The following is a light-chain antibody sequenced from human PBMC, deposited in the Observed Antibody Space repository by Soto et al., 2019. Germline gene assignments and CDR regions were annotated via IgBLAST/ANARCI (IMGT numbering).Light chain of an antibody. CDR3: QQYGSSPH. CDR1: QTIGDND. CDR2: GAS. Sequence: EIVFTQSPDTLSFSPGERGTLPSRASQTIGDNDLAWYQQKPGQAPRLLIYGASSRATGIPDRFSGSGSGTDFTLTISSLEPEDYAVYYCQQYGSSPHFGGGTKVDIK. J-gene: IGKJ4*01. V-gene: IGKV3-20*01.